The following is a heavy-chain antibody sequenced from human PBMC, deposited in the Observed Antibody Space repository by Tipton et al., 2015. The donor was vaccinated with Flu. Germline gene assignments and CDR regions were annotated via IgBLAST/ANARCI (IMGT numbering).Heavy chain of an antibody. Sequence: QLVQSGPEVKKPGTSVKVSCKASGFTFTSSAVQWVRQARGQRLEWIGWIVVGSGNTNYAQKFQERVTITRDMSTSTAYMELSSLRSEDTAVYYCAADPCGGDCSLWGQGTLVTVSS. J-gene: IGHJ4*02. CDR1: GFTFTSSA. CDR2: IVVGSGNT. V-gene: IGHV1-58*01. D-gene: IGHD2-21*02. CDR3: AADPCGGDCSL.